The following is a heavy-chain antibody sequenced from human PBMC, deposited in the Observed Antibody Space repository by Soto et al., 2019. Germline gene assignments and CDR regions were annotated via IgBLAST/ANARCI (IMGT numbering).Heavy chain of an antibody. V-gene: IGHV3-23*01. CDR1: GFTFSAYA. D-gene: IGHD3-3*01. CDR3: ARVESGFARDL. CDR2: VSANTDKT. Sequence: GGSLRLSCVASGFTFSAYAMSWVRQAPGKGLEYVSGVSANTDKTYYTESVKGRFTISRDISKNTLYLQMSSLRVEDTAMYYCARVESGFARDLWGLGTVVTVS. J-gene: IGHJ4*02.